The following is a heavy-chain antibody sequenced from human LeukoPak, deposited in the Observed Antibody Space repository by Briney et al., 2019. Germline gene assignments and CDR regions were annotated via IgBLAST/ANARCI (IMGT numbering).Heavy chain of an antibody. D-gene: IGHD2/OR15-2a*01. Sequence: SETLSLTCTISGGSISSGDYYWSWIRQPPGKGLEWIGYIYYSGSTYYNPSLKSRVTISVDTSKNQFSLKLSSVTAADTAVYYCARVGNMEFDYWGQGTLVTVSS. J-gene: IGHJ4*02. CDR3: ARVGNMEFDY. CDR2: IYYSGST. CDR1: GGSISSGDYY. V-gene: IGHV4-30-4*01.